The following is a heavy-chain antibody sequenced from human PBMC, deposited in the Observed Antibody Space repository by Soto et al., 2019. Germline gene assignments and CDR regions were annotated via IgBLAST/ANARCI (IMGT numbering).Heavy chain of an antibody. CDR3: AKYGNSRFRYFDY. CDR1: GFTFSSYA. J-gene: IGHJ4*02. D-gene: IGHD3-10*01. CDR2: ISGSGGST. Sequence: EVQLLESGGGLVQPGGSLRLSCAASGFTFSSYAMSWVRQAPGKGLEWVSAISGSGGSTYYADSVKGRFTISRDNSKNTLYLKMNSLRAEDTAVYYCAKYGNSRFRYFDYWGQGTLVTVSS. V-gene: IGHV3-23*01.